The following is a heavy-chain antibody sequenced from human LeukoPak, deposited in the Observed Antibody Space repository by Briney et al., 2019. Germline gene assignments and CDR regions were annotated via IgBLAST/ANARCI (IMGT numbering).Heavy chain of an antibody. D-gene: IGHD4-17*01. CDR3: ASERYGDYDYYYYYYMDV. J-gene: IGHJ6*03. CDR2: IYTSGST. Sequence: TLSLTCTVSGGSISSGSYYWSWIRQPAGKGLEWIGRIYTSGSTNYNPSLKSRVTISVDTSKNQFSLKLSSVTAADTAVYYCASERYGDYDYYYYYYMDVWGKGTTVAVSS. CDR1: GGSISSGSYY. V-gene: IGHV4-61*02.